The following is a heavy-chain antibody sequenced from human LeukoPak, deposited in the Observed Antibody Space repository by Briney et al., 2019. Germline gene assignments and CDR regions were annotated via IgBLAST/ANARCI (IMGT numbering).Heavy chain of an antibody. V-gene: IGHV5-51*01. J-gene: IGHJ1*01. CDR3: ATYAGTSSKYFQH. Sequence: RGESLKISWKGSGYSFTNIWIGRVRQMPGKGLEWMGIILPGDSDTRYSPSFQGQVTISADKSINTAYVQWSSLKASDTAMYYCATYAGTSSKYFQHCVQGTLVTVSS. CDR1: GYSFTNIW. D-gene: IGHD3-10*01. CDR2: ILPGDSDT.